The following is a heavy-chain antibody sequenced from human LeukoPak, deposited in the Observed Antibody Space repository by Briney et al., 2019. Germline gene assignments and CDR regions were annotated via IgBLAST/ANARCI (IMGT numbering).Heavy chain of an antibody. CDR1: GYTFTSYY. CDR3: ARSQHYYDILPGQGYYYGMDV. CDR2: INPSGGST. D-gene: IGHD3-9*01. Sequence: GASVKVSCKASGYTFTSYYMHWVRQAPGQGLEWMGIINPSGGSTSYAQKSQGRVTMTRDTSTSTVYMELSSLRSEDTAVYYCARSQHYYDILPGQGYYYGMDVWGQGTTVTVSS. J-gene: IGHJ6*02. V-gene: IGHV1-46*01.